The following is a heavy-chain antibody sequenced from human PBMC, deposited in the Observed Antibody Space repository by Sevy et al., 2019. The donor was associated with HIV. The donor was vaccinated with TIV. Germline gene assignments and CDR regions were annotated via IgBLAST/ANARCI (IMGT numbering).Heavy chain of an antibody. CDR2: IYHTGST. CDR3: VRDGGTVTTPGYFDY. D-gene: IGHD4-17*01. J-gene: IGHJ4*02. V-gene: IGHV4-30-2*01. Sequence: SETLSLTCAVSGGSISSGAYSWNWIRQPQGKGLEWIGYIYHTGSTYYNPSLKSRVTISVDRSKNQFSLKMSSVTAADTAVYYCVRDGGTVTTPGYFDYWGQRTLVTVSS. CDR1: GGSISSGAYS.